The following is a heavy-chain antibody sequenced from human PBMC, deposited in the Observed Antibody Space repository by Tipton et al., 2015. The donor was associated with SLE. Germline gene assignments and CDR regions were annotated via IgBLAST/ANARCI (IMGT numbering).Heavy chain of an antibody. CDR2: IRSKANSYAT. V-gene: IGHV3-73*01. J-gene: IGHJ4*02. CDR3: TSGDMVRGTLRRYFDY. D-gene: IGHD3-10*01. CDR1: GFTFSGSA. Sequence: SLRLSCAASGFTFSGSAMHWVRQASGKGLEWVGRIRSKANSYATAYAASVKGRLTISRDDSKNTAYLQMNSLKTEDTAVYYCTSGDMVRGTLRRYFDYWGQGTLVTVSS.